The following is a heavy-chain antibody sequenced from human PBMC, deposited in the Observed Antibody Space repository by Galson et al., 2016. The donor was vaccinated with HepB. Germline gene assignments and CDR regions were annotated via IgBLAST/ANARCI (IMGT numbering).Heavy chain of an antibody. CDR1: GFSFTTYW. Sequence: QSGAEVKKPGESLQISCQGSGFSFTTYWIAWVRQMPDKGLQWLGSIQPGDARTQYSPSFQGQVTFSVDKSINTAYLHWSSLKASDTAMYYSARRAAAVGTRYGLDVWGQGTTVTVSS. CDR3: ARRAAAVGTRYGLDV. CDR2: IQPGDART. V-gene: IGHV5-51*01. J-gene: IGHJ6*01. D-gene: IGHD6-13*01.